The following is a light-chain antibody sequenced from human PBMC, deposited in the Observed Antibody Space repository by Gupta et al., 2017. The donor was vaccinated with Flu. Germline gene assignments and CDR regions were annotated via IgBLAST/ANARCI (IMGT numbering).Light chain of an antibody. J-gene: IGLJ2*01. CDR1: NVRSET. CDR3: QVWDSSSDHVV. CDR2: DDS. Sequence: SYVLTQPPSVSVAPGQTARITCDRDNVRSETMHWYQQRPGQAPVLVISDDSDRPSGIPERFSGSNAGNTASLTISRVEAGDEADYYCQVWDSSSDHVVFGGGTKLTVL. V-gene: IGLV3-21*02.